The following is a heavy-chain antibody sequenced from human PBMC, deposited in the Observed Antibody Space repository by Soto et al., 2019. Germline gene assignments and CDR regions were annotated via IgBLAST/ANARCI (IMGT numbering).Heavy chain of an antibody. CDR2: FDPEDGET. Sequence: ASVKVSCKASGYTLTELSMHWVRQAPGKGLEWMGGFDPEDGETIYAQKFQGRVTMTEDTSTDTAYMELSSLRSEDTAVYYCATANYYDSGGYYRAEYFQHWGQGTLVTVSS. CDR1: GYTLTELS. J-gene: IGHJ1*01. D-gene: IGHD3-22*01. V-gene: IGHV1-24*01. CDR3: ATANYYDSGGYYRAEYFQH.